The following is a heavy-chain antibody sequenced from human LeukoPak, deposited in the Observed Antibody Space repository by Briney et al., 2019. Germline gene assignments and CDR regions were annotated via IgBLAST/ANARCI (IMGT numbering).Heavy chain of an antibody. V-gene: IGHV4-30-4*01. CDR3: ARDKVGATNWLDP. D-gene: IGHD1-26*01. J-gene: IGHJ5*02. Sequence: SLTLSLTCAVSGGSISSGEYYWSCIRQPPGNGLEWIGYIYYSVSTYYNPSLKSRLTISVDTSNSQFSLRLTSVPAADTAVYYCARDKVGATNWLDPWGQGTLVTVSS. CDR2: IYYSVST. CDR1: GGSISSGEYY.